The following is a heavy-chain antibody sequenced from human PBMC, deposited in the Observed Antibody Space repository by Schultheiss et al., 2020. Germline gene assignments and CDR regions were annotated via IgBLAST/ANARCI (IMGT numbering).Heavy chain of an antibody. J-gene: IGHJ4*02. CDR1: GGSFSGYY. V-gene: IGHV4-34*01. CDR3: ASIPYYYDSSGSGGY. CDR2: IYHSGST. Sequence: SETLSLTCAVYGGSFSGYYWSWIRQPPGKGLEWIGSIYHSGSTYYNPSLTSRLTILVDTSKNQFSLKLSSVTAADTAVYYCASIPYYYDSSGSGGYWGQGTLVTVSS. D-gene: IGHD3-22*01.